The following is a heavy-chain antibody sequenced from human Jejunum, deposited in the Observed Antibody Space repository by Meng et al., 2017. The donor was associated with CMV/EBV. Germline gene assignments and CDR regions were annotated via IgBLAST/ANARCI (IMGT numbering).Heavy chain of an antibody. D-gene: IGHD4-17*01. CDR3: AKGQTTVTTGAEY. J-gene: IGHJ4*02. V-gene: IGHV3-23*01. CDR1: GLNFSNYA. Sequence: AAGLNFSNYAMNWVRQAPGKGLEWVEASRGSGDRTYYADAVKGRVTISRDNSKNTLYLQMNSLRAEDTAVYYCAKGQTTVTTGAEYWGQGTLVTVSS. CDR2: SRGSGDRT.